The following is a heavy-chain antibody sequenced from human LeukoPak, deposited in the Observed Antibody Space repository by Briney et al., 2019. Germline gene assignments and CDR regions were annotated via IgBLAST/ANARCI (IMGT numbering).Heavy chain of an antibody. CDR1: GFAFSTYS. Sequence: PGGSLSLSCAASGFAFSTYSIDWVRQAPGKGLEWLGYIYYTGLTNYNPSLGTRITMSVDTSKNQFSLKLSSVTAADTAVYYCGRWNEGWDHLGQGTLVTVSS. CDR3: GRWNEGWDH. D-gene: IGHD1-1*01. J-gene: IGHJ4*02. CDR2: IYYTGLT. V-gene: IGHV4-59*01.